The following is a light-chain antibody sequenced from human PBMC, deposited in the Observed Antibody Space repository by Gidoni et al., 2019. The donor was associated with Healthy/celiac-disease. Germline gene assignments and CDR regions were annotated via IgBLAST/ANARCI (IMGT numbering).Light chain of an antibody. J-gene: IGLJ2*01. CDR2: SNN. Sequence: QSVLTQPTSASGTPGQRVTISCSGSRSNIGSNTVNLYQQLPGTAPKLLIYSNNQRPSGVPDRFSGSKSGTSASLAISGLQSEDEADYYCAAWDDSLNVVFGGGTKLTVL. V-gene: IGLV1-44*01. CDR1: RSNIGSNT. CDR3: AAWDDSLNVV.